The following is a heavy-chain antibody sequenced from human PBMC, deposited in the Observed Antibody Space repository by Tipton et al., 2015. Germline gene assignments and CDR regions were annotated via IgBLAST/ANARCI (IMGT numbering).Heavy chain of an antibody. D-gene: IGHD6-13*01. CDR2: IDWNGGRT. Sequence: SLRLSCAASGFTFDDYGMTCVRQVPGKRLEWVAGIDWNGGRTGYADSVKGRFIISRDNAQNSLFLQMNSLTAEDTAFYYCAREGSSWYFVVYWGQGTLVSVSS. CDR3: AREGSSWYFVVY. V-gene: IGHV3-20*04. J-gene: IGHJ4*02. CDR1: GFTFDDYG.